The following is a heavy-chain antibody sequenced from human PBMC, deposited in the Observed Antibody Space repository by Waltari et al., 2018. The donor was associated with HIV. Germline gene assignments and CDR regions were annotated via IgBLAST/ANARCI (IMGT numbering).Heavy chain of an antibody. Sequence: EVQLVESGGGLVQPGGSLRLSCAASGFTFSSYAMSWVRQAPGKGLEWVSAISGRGGNTYYADSVKGRFTISRDNSKNTLYLQMNSLRAEDTAVYYCAKAPLWFGELSNASFDYWGQGTLVTVSS. CDR3: AKAPLWFGELSNASFDY. J-gene: IGHJ4*02. D-gene: IGHD3-10*01. CDR2: ISGRGGNT. CDR1: GFTFSSYA. V-gene: IGHV3-23*04.